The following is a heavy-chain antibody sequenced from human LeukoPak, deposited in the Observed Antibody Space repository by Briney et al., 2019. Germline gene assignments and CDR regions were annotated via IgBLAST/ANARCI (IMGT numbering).Heavy chain of an antibody. D-gene: IGHD3-22*01. J-gene: IGHJ4*02. CDR2: ISGSGGST. CDR3: AKASAMIVVVSKHFDY. Sequence: GGSLRLSCAASGFTFSSYAMSWVRQAPGKGLEWVSAISGSGGSTYYADSVKDRFTISRDNSKNTLYLQMNSLRAEDTAVYYCAKASAMIVVVSKHFDYWGQGTLVTVSS. CDR1: GFTFSSYA. V-gene: IGHV3-23*01.